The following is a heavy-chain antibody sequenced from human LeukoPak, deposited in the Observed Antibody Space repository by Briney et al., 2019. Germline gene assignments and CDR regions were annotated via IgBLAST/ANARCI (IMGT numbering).Heavy chain of an antibody. CDR2: MRYVGTS. CDR1: GGSVSGYH. D-gene: IGHD5-12*01. Sequence: MPSETLSLTCTVSGGSVSGYHWSWIRQTPEKGLEWIAYMRYVGTSNYNPSLNSRVTMSVDTSKNPLSLRLTSVIAADTALYYCARHPSGRAGGDFDYWGQGALVTVSS. V-gene: IGHV4-59*08. CDR3: ARHPSGRAGGDFDY. J-gene: IGHJ4*02.